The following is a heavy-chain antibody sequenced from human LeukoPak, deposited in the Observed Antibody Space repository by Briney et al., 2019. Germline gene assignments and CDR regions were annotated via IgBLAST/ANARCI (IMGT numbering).Heavy chain of an antibody. D-gene: IGHD6-13*01. CDR1: GFTFSSYG. Sequence: GRSLRLSCAASGFTFSSYGMHWVRKAPGKGLEWVAVIWYDGSNKYYADSVKGRFTISRDNSKNTLYLQMNSLRAEDTAVYYCARDAVYSSSWQYYWGQGTLVTVSS. CDR3: ARDAVYSSSWQYY. V-gene: IGHV3-33*01. J-gene: IGHJ4*02. CDR2: IWYDGSNK.